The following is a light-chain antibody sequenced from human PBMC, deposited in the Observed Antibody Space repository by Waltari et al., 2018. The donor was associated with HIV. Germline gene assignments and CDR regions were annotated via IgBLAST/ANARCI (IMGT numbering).Light chain of an antibody. J-gene: IGKJ1*01. V-gene: IGKV3-20*01. CDR1: QTIVTRD. Sequence: DIILTQSPDTLYLSVGDRAILSCRANQTIVTRDLAWLQPKSGQAPRLLIYGTASRTADVPNRVSGSGSGTNFTLTIDNLQPEDFAVYFCLHFGLSPWTFGQGTRV. CDR2: GTA. CDR3: LHFGLSPWT.